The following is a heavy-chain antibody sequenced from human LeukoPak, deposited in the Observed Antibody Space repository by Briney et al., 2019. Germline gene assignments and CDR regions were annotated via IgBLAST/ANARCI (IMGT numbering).Heavy chain of an antibody. V-gene: IGHV1-18*01. CDR1: GYTFTSYG. CDR3: ARDPIIAVAGIFDY. CDR2: ISAYNGNT. J-gene: IGHJ4*02. Sequence: ASVKVSCKASGYTFTSYGISWVRQAPGQGLEWMGWISAYNGNTNYAQKLQGRVTMTTDTSTSTAYMELRSLRSDDTAVYYCARDPIIAVAGIFDYWGQGTLVTVSS. D-gene: IGHD6-19*01.